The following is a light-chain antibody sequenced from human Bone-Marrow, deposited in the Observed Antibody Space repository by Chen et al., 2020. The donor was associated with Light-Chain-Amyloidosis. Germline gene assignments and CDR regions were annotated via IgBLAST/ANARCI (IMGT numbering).Light chain of an antibody. CDR3: QSYQGSSQGV. CDR1: SGSIATNS. Sequence: NFMLTQPHSVSESPGKTVIISCTRGSGSIATNSVQWYQQRPGSSPTTVFYEDDQGPSGVPDRFAGSIDRSSNSASLTISGLKTEDEADYYCQSYQGSSQGVFGGGTKLTVL. CDR2: EDD. J-gene: IGLJ3*02. V-gene: IGLV6-57*01.